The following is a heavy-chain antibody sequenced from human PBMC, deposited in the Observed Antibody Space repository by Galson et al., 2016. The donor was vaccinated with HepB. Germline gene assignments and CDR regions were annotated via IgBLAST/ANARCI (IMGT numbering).Heavy chain of an antibody. D-gene: IGHD3/OR15-3a*01. CDR1: GYTFTSYY. J-gene: IGHJ4*02. V-gene: IGHV1-46*01. CDR2: INPRGGST. Sequence: SVKVSCKASGYTFTSYYMHWVRQAPGQGLEWMGKINPRGGSTSCAQKFQGRGTMTRDTSTSTVYMELSSLTSEDTAVYYCARGTGTGGYFDYWGQGTLVTVSS. CDR3: ARGTGTGGYFDY.